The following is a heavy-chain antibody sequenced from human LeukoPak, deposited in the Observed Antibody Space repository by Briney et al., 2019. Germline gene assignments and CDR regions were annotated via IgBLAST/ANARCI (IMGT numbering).Heavy chain of an antibody. D-gene: IGHD3-10*01. CDR1: GFTFSSDV. Sequence: PGGSLRLSCAASGFTFSSDVMSWVRQAPGKGLQWVSSISSSGGNTYYADSVKGRFTISRDNSKNTLSLQMDSLRAEDTALYYCAKDIGVITWGQGTLVTVSS. J-gene: IGHJ5*02. V-gene: IGHV3-23*01. CDR2: ISSSGGNT. CDR3: AKDIGVIT.